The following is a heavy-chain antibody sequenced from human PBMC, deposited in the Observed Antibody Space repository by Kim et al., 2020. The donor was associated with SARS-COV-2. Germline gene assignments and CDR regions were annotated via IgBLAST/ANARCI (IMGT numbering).Heavy chain of an antibody. V-gene: IGHV4-59*01. CDR3: ARDCAYCSSTSFIGRYYYYSMDV. J-gene: IGHJ6*04. Sequence: SETLSLTCTVSGGSISSYYWSWIRQPPGKGLEWIGYIYYSGSTNHNTSLKSRVTISVDTSKNKVSLKLSSVTAGDTAVYYCARDCAYCSSTSFIGRYYYYSMDVWGTGTTVTVSS. CDR1: GGSISSYY. CDR2: IYYSGST. D-gene: IGHD2-2*01.